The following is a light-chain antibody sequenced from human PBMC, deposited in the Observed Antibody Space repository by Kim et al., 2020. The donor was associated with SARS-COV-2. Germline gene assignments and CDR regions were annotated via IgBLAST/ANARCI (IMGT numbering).Light chain of an antibody. J-gene: IGLJ2*01. Sequence: VSPGQTASITCSGDKLGNKYACWYQQKPGQSPVLVIYQDSKRPSGIPERFSGSNSGNTATLTISGTQAMDEADYYCQAWDSSTVVFGGGTQLTVL. V-gene: IGLV3-1*01. CDR2: QDS. CDR1: KLGNKY. CDR3: QAWDSSTVV.